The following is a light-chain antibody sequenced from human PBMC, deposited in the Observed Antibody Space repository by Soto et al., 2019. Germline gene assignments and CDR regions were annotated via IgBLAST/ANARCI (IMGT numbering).Light chain of an antibody. V-gene: IGKV1-5*01. Sequence: DIQMTQSPSTLSASIGDRVTITCRASQNISRWLAWYQQKPGKAPKLLMYDASSLRSGVPSRFSGSGSGTEFTLTITSLHPDDFATYYCQQYISYSAMAFGQGTKVDIK. J-gene: IGKJ1*01. CDR1: QNISRW. CDR3: QQYISYSAMA. CDR2: DAS.